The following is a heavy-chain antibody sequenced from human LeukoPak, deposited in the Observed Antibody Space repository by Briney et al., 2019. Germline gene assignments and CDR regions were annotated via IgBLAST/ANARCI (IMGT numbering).Heavy chain of an antibody. J-gene: IGHJ6*02. V-gene: IGHV3-23*01. CDR1: GFTFSSYA. Sequence: GGSLRLSCAASGFTFSSYAMSWVRQAPGKGLEWVSAISGSGGSTYYADSVKGRFTISRDNSKNTLYLQMNSLRAEDTAVYYCARDLVSHYYGSGGSMDVWGQGTTVTVSS. CDR3: ARDLVSHYYGSGGSMDV. D-gene: IGHD3-10*01. CDR2: ISGSGGST.